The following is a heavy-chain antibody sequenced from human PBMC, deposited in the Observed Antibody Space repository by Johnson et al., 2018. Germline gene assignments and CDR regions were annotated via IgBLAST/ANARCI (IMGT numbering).Heavy chain of an antibody. CDR3: AKYGAAAAGPNWFDP. CDR1: GFTFSSYA. V-gene: IGHV3-23*04. D-gene: IGHD6-13*01. Sequence: VQLVESGGGVVQPGRSLRLSCAASGFTFSSYAMSWVRQAPGKGLEWVSAISGSGGSTYYADSVKGRFTTSRDNSKNTLYLQMNSLRAEDTAVYYCAKYGAAAAGPNWFDPWGQGTTVTVSS. CDR2: ISGSGGST. J-gene: IGHJ5*02.